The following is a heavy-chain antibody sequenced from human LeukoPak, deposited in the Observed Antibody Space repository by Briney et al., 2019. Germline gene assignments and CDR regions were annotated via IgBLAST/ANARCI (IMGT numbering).Heavy chain of an antibody. D-gene: IGHD1-26*01. J-gene: IGHJ4*02. CDR1: GFTVSSNY. CDR3: ARHSGSTRAFDY. Sequence: GGSLRLSCAASGFTVSSNYMSWVRQAPGRGLEWVSVIYSGGSTYYADSVKGGFTISRDNSKNTLYLQMNSLRAEDTAVYYCARHSGSTRAFDYWGQGTLVTVSS. CDR2: IYSGGST. V-gene: IGHV3-53*01.